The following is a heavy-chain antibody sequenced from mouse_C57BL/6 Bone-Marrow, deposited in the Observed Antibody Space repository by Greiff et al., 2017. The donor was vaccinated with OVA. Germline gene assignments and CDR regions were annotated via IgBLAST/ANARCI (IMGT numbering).Heavy chain of an antibody. J-gene: IGHJ4*01. CDR2: IYPGSGST. V-gene: IGHV1-55*01. Sequence: QVHVKQPGAELVKPGASVKMSCKASGYTFTSYWITWVKQRPGQGLEWIGDIYPGSGSTNYNEKFKSKATLTVDTSSSTAYMQLSSLTSEGSAVYYCARYNWYCAMDYWGQGTSVTVSS. CDR1: GYTFTSYW. CDR3: ARYNWYCAMDY. D-gene: IGHD4-1*02.